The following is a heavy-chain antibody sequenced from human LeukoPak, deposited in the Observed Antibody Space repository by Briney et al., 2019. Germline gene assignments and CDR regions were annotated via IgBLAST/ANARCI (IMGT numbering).Heavy chain of an antibody. CDR2: IYTSGST. D-gene: IGHD2-2*01. Sequence: SETLSLTCTVSGGSISSYYWSWNRQPAGKGLEWIGRIYTSGSTNYNPSLKSRVTMSVDTSKNQFSLKLSSVTAADTAVYYCARDSVLGYCSSTSCLYMDVWGKGTTVTVSS. CDR3: ARDSVLGYCSSTSCLYMDV. CDR1: GGSISSYY. J-gene: IGHJ6*03. V-gene: IGHV4-4*07.